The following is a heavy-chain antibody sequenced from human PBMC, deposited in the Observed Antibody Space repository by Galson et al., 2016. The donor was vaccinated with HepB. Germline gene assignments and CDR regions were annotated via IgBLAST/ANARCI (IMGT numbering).Heavy chain of an antibody. CDR3: ARDGPFSSGRGIAFDM. V-gene: IGHV3-74*01. Sequence: SLRLSCATSGFNFNSFWIHWVRQVPGKGPVWVSRINNEGRNIAYADPVKGRFTTSRDDATKTVYLEMNLLTADDTAMYYCARDGPFSSGRGIAFDMWGQGTMVIVSS. D-gene: IGHD3-22*01. CDR1: GFNFNSFW. CDR2: INNEGRNI. J-gene: IGHJ3*02.